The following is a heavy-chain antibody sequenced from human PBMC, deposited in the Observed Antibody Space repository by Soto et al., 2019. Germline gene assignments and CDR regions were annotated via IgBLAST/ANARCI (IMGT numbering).Heavy chain of an antibody. CDR3: AREGFSGSYFAY. V-gene: IGHV1-69*01. J-gene: IGHJ4*02. CDR2: IIPIFGSP. D-gene: IGHD1-26*01. Sequence: QVHLVQSGAEVKKPGSSVKVSCKASGGTFGSYGISWVRQAPAQGLEWMGGIIPIFGSPTYVQKFQGRVTITAGESTSTVYMELSSLRSEDTAVYYCAREGFSGSYFAYWGQGTLVTVSS. CDR1: GGTFGSYG.